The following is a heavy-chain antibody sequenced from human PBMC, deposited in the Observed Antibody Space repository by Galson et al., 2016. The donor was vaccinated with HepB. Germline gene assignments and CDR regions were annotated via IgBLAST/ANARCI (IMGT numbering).Heavy chain of an antibody. CDR2: IKYDGSET. J-gene: IGHJ4*02. CDR3: AKEDLWSYVD. V-gene: IGHV3-7*01. D-gene: IGHD3-3*01. Sequence: SLRLSCATSGFAFPKYWMSWVRQAPGKGLEWVANIKYDGSETTYVDSVRGRFTISRDNANNLLYLQMNSLRVEETAVYYCAKEDLWSYVDWGQGTLVTVPS. CDR1: GFAFPKYW.